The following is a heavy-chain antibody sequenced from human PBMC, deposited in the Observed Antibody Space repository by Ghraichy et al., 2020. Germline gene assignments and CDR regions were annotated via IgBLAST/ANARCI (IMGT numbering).Heavy chain of an antibody. CDR3: AIDDETGIIDK. D-gene: IGHD3-9*01. V-gene: IGHV4-31*03. J-gene: IGHJ4*02. Sequence: SETLSLTCTVSGYSISSCGYYWTCLRQYPGKGLEWIGYIYYSGSTYYSPSLKSRITMLVDASMNQFSLKLTSVTAADTAVSYCAIDDETGIIDKWGPGTLVAVSS. CDR2: IYYSGST. CDR1: GYSISSCGYY.